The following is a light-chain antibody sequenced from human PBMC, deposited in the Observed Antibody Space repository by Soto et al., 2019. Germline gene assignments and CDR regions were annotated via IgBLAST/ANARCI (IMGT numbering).Light chain of an antibody. V-gene: IGKV3-20*01. Sequence: ESVLTESPGTLSLSPGERATLSCRASQSVTSTYLAWYQQKPGQAPRLLIYGASSRATGIPDRFSGSGSATDFTLTISRLEPEDFAVYYCQQYGTSPPLTFGGGTKVDIK. J-gene: IGKJ4*01. CDR2: GAS. CDR3: QQYGTSPPLT. CDR1: QSVTSTY.